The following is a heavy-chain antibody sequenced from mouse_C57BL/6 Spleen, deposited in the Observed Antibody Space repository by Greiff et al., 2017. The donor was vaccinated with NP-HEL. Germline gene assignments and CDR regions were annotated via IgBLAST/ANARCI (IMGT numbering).Heavy chain of an antibody. CDR3: ARDYYGFAY. CDR1: GFTFSDYG. V-gene: IGHV5-17*01. J-gene: IGHJ3*01. Sequence: DVKLQESGGGLVKPGGSLKLSCAASGFTFSDYGMHWVRQAPEKGLEWVAYISSGSSTIYYADTVKGRFTISRDNAKNTLFLQMTSLRSEDTAMYYCARDYYGFAYWGQGTLVTVSA. CDR2: ISSGSSTI. D-gene: IGHD1-2*01.